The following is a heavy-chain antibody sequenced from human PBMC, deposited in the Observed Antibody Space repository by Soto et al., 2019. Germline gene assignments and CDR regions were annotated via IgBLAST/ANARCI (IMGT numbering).Heavy chain of an antibody. CDR2: IYYSGNT. Sequence: SSETLSLTCTVSGDSINSGTYSWGWIRQPPGKGLEDIGTIYYSGNTYYNSSLKSRVTISLDTSKNQFSLKLTSVTAADTAVYYCARQRPQEDGTKKGFDLWGQGTSVTVSS. CDR3: ARQRPQEDGTKKGFDL. CDR1: GDSINSGTYS. J-gene: IGHJ5*02. V-gene: IGHV4-39*01. D-gene: IGHD2-15*01.